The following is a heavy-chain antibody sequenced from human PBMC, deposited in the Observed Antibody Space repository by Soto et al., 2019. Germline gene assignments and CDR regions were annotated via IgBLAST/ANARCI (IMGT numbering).Heavy chain of an antibody. CDR2: IYTSGST. CDR1: GDSMTKYY. D-gene: IGHD3-16*01. CDR3: ARTVGAAYSFDF. J-gene: IGHJ4*02. Sequence: QVQLQESGPGLVKPSETLSLNCTVSGDSMTKYYWSWVRQPAGQGLEWIGRIYTSGSTNYNPCLKSRVTRSRDTSTNTCSLNLTPVTAADTAVYYCARTVGAAYSFDFWGQGALVTAS. V-gene: IGHV4-4*07.